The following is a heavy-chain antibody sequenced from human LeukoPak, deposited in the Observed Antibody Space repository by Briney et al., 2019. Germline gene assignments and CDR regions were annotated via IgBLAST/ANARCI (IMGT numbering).Heavy chain of an antibody. CDR3: ARGLLGIERAFDI. D-gene: IGHD3-22*01. V-gene: IGHV4-59*01. J-gene: IGHJ3*02. Sequence: PSETLSLTCTVSGGSISSYSWSWIRQPPGKGLEWIGYIYYSGSTNYNPSLKSRVTISVDTSKNQFSLKLSSVTAADTAVYYCARGLLGIERAFDIWGQGTMVTVS. CDR1: GGSISSYS. CDR2: IYYSGST.